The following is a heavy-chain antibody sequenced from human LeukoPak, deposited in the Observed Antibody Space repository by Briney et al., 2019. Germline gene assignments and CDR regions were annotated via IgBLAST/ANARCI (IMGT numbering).Heavy chain of an antibody. CDR3: ARSRTSSPYDKNLNF. J-gene: IGHJ4*02. D-gene: IGHD1-14*01. CDR1: GFTFSSYT. CDR2: ISSSINYI. Sequence: GGSLRLSCAASGFTFSSYTMSWVREAPGKGLEWVSPISSSINYIYHADSVKGRFTISRDDAQNSVYLQMNSLKDEDTAVYYCARSRTSSPYDKNLNFWGQGTLVIVSS. V-gene: IGHV3-21*01.